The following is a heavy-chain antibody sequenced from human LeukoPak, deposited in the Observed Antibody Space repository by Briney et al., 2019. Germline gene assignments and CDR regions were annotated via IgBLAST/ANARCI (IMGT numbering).Heavy chain of an antibody. D-gene: IGHD2-2*01. J-gene: IGHJ4*02. CDR2: ISGSGGST. CDR1: GFAFSSYA. Sequence: PGGSLRLPCAASGFAFSSYAMSWVRQAPGKGLEWVSAISGSGGSTYYADSVKGRFTISRDNSKNTLYLQMNSLRAEDTAVYYCARFIVVVPAAIDYWGQGTLVTVSS. V-gene: IGHV3-23*01. CDR3: ARFIVVVPAAIDY.